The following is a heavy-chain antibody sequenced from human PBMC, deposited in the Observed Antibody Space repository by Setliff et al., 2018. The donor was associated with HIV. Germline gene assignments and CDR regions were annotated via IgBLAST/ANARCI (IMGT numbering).Heavy chain of an antibody. Sequence: PSLTCTVSGGSLTSGHYYWGWSRQPPGKGLEWIGNILGGRNTYYNPSLKSRVIIPVDTSRNQFSLNLRSVTAADTAVYYCARPHSGRGGGAWFDPWGQGILVTVSS. CDR1: GGSLTSGHYY. D-gene: IGHD6-19*01. J-gene: IGHJ5*02. CDR3: ARPHSGRGGGAWFDP. CDR2: ILGGRNT. V-gene: IGHV4-39*01.